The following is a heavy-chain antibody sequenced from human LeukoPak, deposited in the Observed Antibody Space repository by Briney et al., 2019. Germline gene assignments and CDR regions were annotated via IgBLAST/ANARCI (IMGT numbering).Heavy chain of an antibody. Sequence: GGSLRLSCAASGFSFSSYAMSWVRQAPGKGLEWVSAISGSGGNTYYADSVRGRFTISRDNSKNTLYLQMNSLGAEDTAIYYCAKVSWANYFDYWGQGTLVTVSS. CDR1: GFSFSSYA. CDR2: ISGSGGNT. V-gene: IGHV3-23*01. CDR3: AKVSWANYFDY. D-gene: IGHD6-13*01. J-gene: IGHJ4*02.